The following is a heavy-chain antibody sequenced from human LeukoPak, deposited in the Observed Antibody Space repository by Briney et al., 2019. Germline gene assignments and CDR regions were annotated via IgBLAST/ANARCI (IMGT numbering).Heavy chain of an antibody. D-gene: IGHD3-22*01. V-gene: IGHV1-69*04. CDR2: IIPILGIA. CDR1: GGTFSSYA. J-gene: IGHJ6*02. Sequence: SVKVSCKASGGTFSSYAISWVRQAPGQGLEWMGRIIPILGIANYAQKFQGRVTITADKSTSTAYMELSSLRSEDTAVYYCERGVYYYDSTIDYYYYYGMDVWGQGTTVTVSS. CDR3: ERGVYYYDSTIDYYYYYGMDV.